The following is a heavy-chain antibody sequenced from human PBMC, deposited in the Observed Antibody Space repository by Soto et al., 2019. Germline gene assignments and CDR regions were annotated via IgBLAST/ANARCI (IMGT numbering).Heavy chain of an antibody. CDR2: INAGNGNT. V-gene: IGHV1-3*01. CDR1: GYTFTNSG. CDR3: ARRVPHYFDY. Sequence: GASVKVSWKASGYTFTNSGMHWVRQAPGQRLEWMGWINAGNGNTKYSQKFQGRVTITRDTSASTAYMELSSLRSEDTAVYYCARRVPHYFDYWGQGTLVTVSS. J-gene: IGHJ4*02.